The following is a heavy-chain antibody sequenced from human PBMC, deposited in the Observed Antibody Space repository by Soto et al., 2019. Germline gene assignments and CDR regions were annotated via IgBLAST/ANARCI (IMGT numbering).Heavy chain of an antibody. CDR1: GFTFSIAW. Sequence: PGGSLRLSCAASGFTFSIAWMSWVRQAPGKGLEWVGRIKSKNSGETTDYAAPVKGRFTISRDDSKNTLYLQMITLKPDDTAVYYCTKDDPIPTSWGQGTLVTVSS. CDR2: IKSKNSGETT. J-gene: IGHJ4*02. D-gene: IGHD2-2*02. CDR3: TKDDPIPTS. V-gene: IGHV3-15*01.